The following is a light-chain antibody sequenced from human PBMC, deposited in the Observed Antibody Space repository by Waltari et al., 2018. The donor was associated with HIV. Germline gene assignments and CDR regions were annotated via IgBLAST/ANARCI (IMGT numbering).Light chain of an antibody. J-gene: IGKJ3*01. CDR3: QQANSLPLT. CDR2: AAS. Sequence: DGQITQSPSPASASVGVRVPITCRASPDISFWLAWYQQRPGKAPKLLIYAASILHTGVPSRFSGSGSETDFTLTISSLQPEDFATYYCQQANSLPLTFGPGTKVEIK. CDR1: PDISFW. V-gene: IGKV1-12*01.